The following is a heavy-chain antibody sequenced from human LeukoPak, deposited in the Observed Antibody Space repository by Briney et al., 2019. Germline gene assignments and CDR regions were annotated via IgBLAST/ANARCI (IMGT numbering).Heavy chain of an antibody. Sequence: GGSLRLSCAASGFTFNNYAMNWVRQAPGKGLQWVSTISGGGGTTYYADSVKGRFTISRDNSKNTLYLQMNSLRAEDTAVYYCARDPSSGWYLKGWFDPWGQGTLVTVSS. CDR1: GFTFNNYA. CDR3: ARDPSSGWYLKGWFDP. J-gene: IGHJ5*02. D-gene: IGHD6-19*01. V-gene: IGHV3-23*01. CDR2: ISGGGGTT.